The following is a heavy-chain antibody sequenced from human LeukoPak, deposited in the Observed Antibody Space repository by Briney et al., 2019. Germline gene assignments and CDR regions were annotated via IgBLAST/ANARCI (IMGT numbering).Heavy chain of an antibody. CDR3: AREAAVAGLDY. CDR2: IYYSGST. D-gene: IGHD6-19*01. J-gene: IGHJ4*02. CDR1: GGSISSGGYY. V-gene: IGHV4-31*03. Sequence: PSETLSLTCTVSGGSISSGGYYWSWIRQHPGKGLEWIGYIYYSGSTHYNPSLKSRVTISVDTSKNQFSLKLSSVTAADTAVYYCAREAAVAGLDYWGQGTLVTVSS.